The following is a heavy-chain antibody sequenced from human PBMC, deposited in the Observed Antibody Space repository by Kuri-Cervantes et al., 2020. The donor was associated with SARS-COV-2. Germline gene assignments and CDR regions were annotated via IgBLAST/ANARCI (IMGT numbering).Heavy chain of an antibody. CDR2: ISYDGSNK. V-gene: IGHV3-30*07. CDR3: AKGGWLDD. Sequence: GESLKISCAASGFTFSSYAMHWVRQAPGKGLEWVAVISYDGSNKYYADSVKGRFTISRDNSKNTLYLQMNSLRAEDMAVYHCAKGGWLDDYGQGTLVTVSS. D-gene: IGHD6-19*01. CDR1: GFTFSSYA. J-gene: IGHJ4*02.